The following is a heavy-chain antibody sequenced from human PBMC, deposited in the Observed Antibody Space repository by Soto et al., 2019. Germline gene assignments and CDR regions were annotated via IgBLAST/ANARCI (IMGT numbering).Heavy chain of an antibody. J-gene: IGHJ4*02. D-gene: IGHD3-9*01. CDR3: ARDSDTLLTGYYFDY. Sequence: GASVKVSCKASGYTFTSYGISWVRQAPGQGLEWMGWISAYNGNTNYAQKLQGRVTMTTDTSTSTAYMELRSLRSDDTAVYYCARDSDTLLTGYYFDYWGQGTLVTVSS. V-gene: IGHV1-18*01. CDR2: ISAYNGNT. CDR1: GYTFTSYG.